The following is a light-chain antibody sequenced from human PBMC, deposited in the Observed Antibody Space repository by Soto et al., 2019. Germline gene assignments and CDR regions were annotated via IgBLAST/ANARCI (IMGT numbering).Light chain of an antibody. J-gene: IGKJ1*01. Sequence: DIVMTQSPDSLAVSLGERATINCKSSQSVLYNSNNKNYLAWYQQKPGQPPKLLIFWASTRDSGVPDRFSGSGSGTDFTLTISSLPAEDVAVYYCQQYYATPRTFGQGTKVDIK. CDR3: QQYYATPRT. CDR2: WAS. CDR1: QSVLYNSNNKNY. V-gene: IGKV4-1*01.